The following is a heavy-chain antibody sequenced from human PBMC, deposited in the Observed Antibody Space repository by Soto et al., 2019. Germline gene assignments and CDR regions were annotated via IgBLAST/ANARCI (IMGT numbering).Heavy chain of an antibody. CDR1: GGSISSGGYY. V-gene: IGHV4-31*03. CDR3: AASCVGCGGFNYYGMDV. Sequence: QVQLQESGPGLVKPSQTLSLTCTVSGGSISSGGYYWSWIRQHPGKGLEWIGYIYYSGSTYYNPSLKRRVTISVYTSKNQFSLKLSSVTAADTAVYYCAASCVGCGGFNYYGMDVWGQGTTVTVSS. D-gene: IGHD2-21*01. J-gene: IGHJ6*02. CDR2: IYYSGST.